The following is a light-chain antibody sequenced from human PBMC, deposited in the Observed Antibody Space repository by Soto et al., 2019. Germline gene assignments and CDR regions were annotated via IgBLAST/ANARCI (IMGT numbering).Light chain of an antibody. CDR1: QSIARSY. V-gene: IGKV3-20*01. CDR2: GAT. CDR3: QPCALTSFT. Sequence: EIVLTQSPGTLSLSPGERATLSCRASQSIARSYIVWYQQKPGQAPRLLIYGATNRATGIPDRFSGSGSGTDFALPISRLEPEDVAVYYCQPCALTSFTFGPGTKVDI. J-gene: IGKJ3*01.